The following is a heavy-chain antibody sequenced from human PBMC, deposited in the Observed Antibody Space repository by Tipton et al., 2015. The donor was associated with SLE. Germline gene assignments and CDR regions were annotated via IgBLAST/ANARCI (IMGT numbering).Heavy chain of an antibody. J-gene: IGHJ3*02. CDR1: GGAISTFY. CDR3: ARRGWVDAFDI. CDR2: FYSSGRT. V-gene: IGHV4-4*07. Sequence: TLSLTCTVSGGAISTFYWSWIRQSAGKGLEWIGRFYSSGRTNYNPSLKSRVTMSVDTSRKQFSLKLTSVTAADTAVYYCARRGWVDAFDIWGQGTMVIVSS. D-gene: IGHD6-19*01.